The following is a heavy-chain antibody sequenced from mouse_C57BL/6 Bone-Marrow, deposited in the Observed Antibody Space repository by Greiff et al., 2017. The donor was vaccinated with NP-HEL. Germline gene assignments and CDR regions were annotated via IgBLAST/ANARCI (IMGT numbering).Heavy chain of an antibody. Sequence: DVKLVESGGGLVQPGGSLKLSCAASGFTFSDYYMYWVRQTPEKRLEWVAYISNGGGSTYYPDTVKGRFTISRDNAKNTLYLQMSRLKSEDTAMYYCARQDYYGTGYFDVWGTGTTVTVSS. J-gene: IGHJ1*03. V-gene: IGHV5-12*01. CDR3: ARQDYYGTGYFDV. CDR2: ISNGGGST. D-gene: IGHD1-1*01. CDR1: GFTFSDYY.